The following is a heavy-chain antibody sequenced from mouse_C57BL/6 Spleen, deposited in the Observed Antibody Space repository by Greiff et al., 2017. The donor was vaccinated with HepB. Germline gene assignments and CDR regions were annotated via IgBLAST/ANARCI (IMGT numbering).Heavy chain of an antibody. D-gene: IGHD1-1*01. CDR2: ISSGGSYT. Sequence: EVQGVESGGDLVKPGGSLKLSCAASGFTFSSYGMSWVRQTPDKRLEWVATISSGGSYTYYPDSVKGRFTISRDNAKNTLYLQMSSLKSEDTAMYYCARHTHYYGSSYDYFDYWGQGTTLTVSS. CDR3: ARHTHYYGSSYDYFDY. V-gene: IGHV5-6*01. CDR1: GFTFSSYG. J-gene: IGHJ2*01.